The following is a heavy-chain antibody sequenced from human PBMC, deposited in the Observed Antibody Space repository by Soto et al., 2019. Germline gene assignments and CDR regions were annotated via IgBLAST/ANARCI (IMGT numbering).Heavy chain of an antibody. CDR3: ARVGLNYHDSWGDYYDC. J-gene: IGHJ4*02. CDR1: GGSISSGGYY. D-gene: IGHD3-22*01. V-gene: IGHV4-31*03. Sequence: SETLSLTCTVSGGSISSGGYYWSWIRQHPGKGLEWIGYIYYSGSTYYNPSLKSRVTISVDTSKDQFSLKLSSVTAADPAVYYCARVGLNYHDSWGDYYDCWGQGTLGTVSS. CDR2: IYYSGST.